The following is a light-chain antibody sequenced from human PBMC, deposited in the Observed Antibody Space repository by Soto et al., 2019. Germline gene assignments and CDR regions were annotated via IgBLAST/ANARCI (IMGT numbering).Light chain of an antibody. Sequence: QSALTQPASVSGFPGQSITISCTGTSSDVGGYNYVSWYQQHPDKGPKLIIYEVFNRPSGISYRFSGSKSGNTASLTISGLQAEDEADYYCSSYTSSSTLVFGGGTKLTVL. V-gene: IGLV2-14*01. CDR3: SSYTSSSTLV. CDR1: SSDVGGYNY. J-gene: IGLJ2*01. CDR2: EVF.